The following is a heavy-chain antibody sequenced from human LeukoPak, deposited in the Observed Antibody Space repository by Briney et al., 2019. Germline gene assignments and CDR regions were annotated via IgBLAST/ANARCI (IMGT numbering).Heavy chain of an antibody. CDR1: GFTFDDYA. V-gene: IGHV3-9*01. Sequence: PGRSLRLSCAASGFTFDDYAMHWVRQAPGKGLEGVSGISWNSGSIGYADSVKGRFTISRDNAKNSLYLQMNSLRAEDTALYYCAKALYYDFWSGYNPDRYYGMDVWGQGTTVTVSS. CDR2: ISWNSGSI. J-gene: IGHJ6*02. D-gene: IGHD3-3*01. CDR3: AKALYYDFWSGYNPDRYYGMDV.